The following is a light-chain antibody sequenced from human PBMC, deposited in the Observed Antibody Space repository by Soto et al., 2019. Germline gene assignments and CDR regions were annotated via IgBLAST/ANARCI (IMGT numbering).Light chain of an antibody. Sequence: DIQLTQSPSFLSASVGDRLTITCRASQGFNSYVAWYQQKSGKPPKLLISAASSLQSGVPSRFSGSGSGTDFTLTISSLQPEDFATYYCQQSFSTLGWTFGQGTKVDIK. CDR2: AAS. V-gene: IGKV1-39*01. CDR3: QQSFSTLGWT. CDR1: QGFNSY. J-gene: IGKJ1*01.